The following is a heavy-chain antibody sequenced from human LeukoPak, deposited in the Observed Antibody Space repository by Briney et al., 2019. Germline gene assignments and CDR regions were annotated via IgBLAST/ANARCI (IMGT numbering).Heavy chain of an antibody. CDR3: TRDEELYYDFWSGYYGAPVDYFDY. Sequence: PGGSLRLSCTASGFTFGDYAMSWVRQAPGKGLEWVGFIRSKAYGGTTEYAASVKGRFTISRDDSKSIAYLQMNSLKTEDTAVYYCTRDEELYYDFWSGYYGAPVDYFDYWGQGTLVTVSS. CDR2: IRSKAYGGTT. V-gene: IGHV3-49*04. D-gene: IGHD3-3*01. CDR1: GFTFGDYA. J-gene: IGHJ4*02.